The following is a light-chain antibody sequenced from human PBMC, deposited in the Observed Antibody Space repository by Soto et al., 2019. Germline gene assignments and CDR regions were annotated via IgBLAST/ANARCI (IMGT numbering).Light chain of an antibody. V-gene: IGLV1-51*01. CDR2: DNN. CDR3: GTWDSSLSSFV. CDR1: SSNIGNNY. J-gene: IGLJ1*01. Sequence: SVLTQRPSVSAVLGQKVTISCSGSSSNIGNNYVSWYQLLPGTAPKLLTHDNNKRPSEIPDRFSGSKSGTSATLGITGLXTGDEADYYCGTWDSSLSSFVFGTGTKVTVL.